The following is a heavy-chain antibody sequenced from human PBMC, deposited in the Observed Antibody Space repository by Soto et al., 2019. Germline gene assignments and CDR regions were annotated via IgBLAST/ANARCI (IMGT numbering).Heavy chain of an antibody. CDR2: IYYSGST. V-gene: IGHV4-39*01. Sequence: SETLSLTCTVSGGSISSSSYYWGWIRQPPGKGLEWIGSIYYSGSTYYNPSLKSRVTISVDTSKNQFSLKLSSVTAADTAVYYCARQGDILTGYYPLYWFDPWGQGTLVTVSS. CDR3: ARQGDILTGYYPLYWFDP. CDR1: GGSISSSSYY. J-gene: IGHJ5*02. D-gene: IGHD3-9*01.